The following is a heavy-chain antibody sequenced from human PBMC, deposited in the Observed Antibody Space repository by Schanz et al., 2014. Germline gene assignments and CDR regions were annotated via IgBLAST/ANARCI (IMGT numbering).Heavy chain of an antibody. J-gene: IGHJ4*02. CDR2: IIPSLGLA. D-gene: IGHD3-10*01. Sequence: VQLEQSGAEVKKPGSSVKVSCKASGGTFSSFGINWVRQAPGQGLEWMGRIIPSLGLAKYEQKFQDKVTITADTSTTTAYMELSGLRSEDTAVYYCARHRTRITIIRAAIITYYYFDQWGQGTLVTVSS. CDR3: ARHRTRITIIRAAIITYYYFDQ. V-gene: IGHV1-69*02. CDR1: GGTFSSFG.